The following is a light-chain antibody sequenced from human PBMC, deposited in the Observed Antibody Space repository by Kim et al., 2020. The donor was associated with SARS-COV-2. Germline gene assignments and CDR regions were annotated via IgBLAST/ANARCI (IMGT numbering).Light chain of an antibody. J-gene: IGLJ3*02. CDR2: YPS. CDR3: QVWHSSSGV. Sequence: SYELTRPPSVSLAPGETARISCGGNNIGSKSVHWYQQKPGQAPVLVIYYPSDRPSGIPDRFSGSNSGNTATLTISRVEAGDEADYYCQVWHSSSGVFGGGTQLTVL. CDR1: NIGSKS. V-gene: IGLV3-21*04.